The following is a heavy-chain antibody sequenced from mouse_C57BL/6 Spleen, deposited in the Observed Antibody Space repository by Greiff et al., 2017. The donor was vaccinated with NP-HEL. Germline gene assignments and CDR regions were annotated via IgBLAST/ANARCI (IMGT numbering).Heavy chain of an antibody. V-gene: IGHV1-64*01. CDR1: GYTFTSYW. D-gene: IGHD1-1*01. CDR3: VYGSSYPYYFDY. Sequence: VQLQQPGAELVKPGASVKLSCKASGYTFTSYWMHWVKQRPGQGLEWIGMIHPNSGSTNYNEKFKSKATLTVDKSSSTAYMQLSSLTSDDSAVYYCVYGSSYPYYFDYWGQGTTLTVSS. CDR2: IHPNSGST. J-gene: IGHJ2*01.